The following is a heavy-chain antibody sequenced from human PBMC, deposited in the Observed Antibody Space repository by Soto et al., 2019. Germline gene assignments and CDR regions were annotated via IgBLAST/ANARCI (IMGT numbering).Heavy chain of an antibody. J-gene: IGHJ5*02. CDR2: IYYSGST. D-gene: IGHD1-26*01. CDR3: AGEVSYPGWFDP. Sequence: PSETLSLTCTVSGGSISSYYWSWIRQPPGKGLEWIGYIYYSGSTNYNPSLKSRVTISVDTSKNQFSLKLSSVTAADTAVYYCAGEVSYPGWFDPWGQGTLVTVSS. CDR1: GGSISSYY. V-gene: IGHV4-59*01.